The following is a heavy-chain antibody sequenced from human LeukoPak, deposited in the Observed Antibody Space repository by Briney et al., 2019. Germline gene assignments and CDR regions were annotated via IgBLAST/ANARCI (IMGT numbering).Heavy chain of an antibody. CDR3: AKATYSTSPGYYFDY. V-gene: IGHV3-9*01. CDR2: ISWNSGSI. D-gene: IGHD6-6*01. J-gene: IGHJ4*02. CDR1: GFTFDDYA. Sequence: SGRSPRLSRAASGFTFDDYAMHWVRQAPGKGLEWVSSISWNSGSIAYADSVKGRFTISRDNAKNSLYLQMNSLRAEDTAFYYCAKATYSTSPGYYFDYWGQGTLVTVSS.